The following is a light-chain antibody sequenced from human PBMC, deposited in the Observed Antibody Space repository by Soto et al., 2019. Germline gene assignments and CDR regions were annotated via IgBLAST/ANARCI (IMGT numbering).Light chain of an antibody. Sequence: EIVMTQSPATLSVSPGETATLSFRASQSVSDNLAWYQQRPGQAPRLLIYGASARASDIPARFSGSGSGTDFTLTISSLQSEDFAVYSCQQYNNWPLTFGGGTKVDIK. J-gene: IGKJ4*01. CDR1: QSVSDN. CDR3: QQYNNWPLT. V-gene: IGKV3-15*01. CDR2: GAS.